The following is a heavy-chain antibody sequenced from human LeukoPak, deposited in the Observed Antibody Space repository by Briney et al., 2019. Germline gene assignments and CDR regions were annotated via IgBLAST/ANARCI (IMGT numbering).Heavy chain of an antibody. Sequence: GGSLRLSCAASGFTFSSYGMHWVRQAPGKGLEWVSYICSSGSTIYYADSVKGRFTISRDNAKNSLYLQMNSLRAEDTAVYYCARAGGFYYDSSGYPPPDAFDIWGQGTMVTVSS. CDR3: ARAGGFYYDSSGYPPPDAFDI. D-gene: IGHD3-22*01. V-gene: IGHV3-48*04. CDR1: GFTFSSYG. CDR2: ICSSGSTI. J-gene: IGHJ3*02.